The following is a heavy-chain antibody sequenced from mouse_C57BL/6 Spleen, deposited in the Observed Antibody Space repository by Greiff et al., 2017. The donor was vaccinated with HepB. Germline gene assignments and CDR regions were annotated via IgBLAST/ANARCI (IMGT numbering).Heavy chain of an antibody. CDR2: ISYDGSN. V-gene: IGHV3-6*01. D-gene: IGHD4-1*01. Sequence: DVQLQESGPGLVKPSQSLSFTCSVTGYSITSGYYWNWIRQFPGNKLEWMGYISYDGSNNYNPSLKNRISITRDTSKNQFFLKLNSVTTEDTATYYCASTGTAYWGQGTLVTVSA. J-gene: IGHJ3*01. CDR3: ASTGTAY. CDR1: GYSITSGYY.